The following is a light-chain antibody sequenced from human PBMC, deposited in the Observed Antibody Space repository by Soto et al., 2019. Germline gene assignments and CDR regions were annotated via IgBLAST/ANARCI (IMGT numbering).Light chain of an antibody. CDR3: QQYKDEPWT. J-gene: IGKJ1*01. CDR2: DAS. V-gene: IGKV1-5*01. Sequence: DIQMTQSPSTLSASVGDRVTITCRASQNIGNWLAWYQQKPGKTPDLLIYDASSLESGVPLRFSGSGSGTEFTLTISSLQTEDSATYSCQQYKDEPWTFGQGTKV. CDR1: QNIGNW.